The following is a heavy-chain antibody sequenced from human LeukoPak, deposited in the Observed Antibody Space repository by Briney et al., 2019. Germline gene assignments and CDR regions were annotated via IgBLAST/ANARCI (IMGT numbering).Heavy chain of an antibody. CDR2: ISTNGQST. CDR3: ARGRWVDIVTHGFDY. CDR1: GFTFSTYA. J-gene: IGHJ4*02. D-gene: IGHD3-9*01. V-gene: IGHV3-64*02. Sequence: GGSLRLSCAASGFTFSTYAMHWVRQAPGKGLEYVSAISTNGQSTYYADSVKGRFTISRDNSENTVYLQMGSLRAEDMAVYYCARGRWVDIVTHGFDYWGQGSLFTVSS.